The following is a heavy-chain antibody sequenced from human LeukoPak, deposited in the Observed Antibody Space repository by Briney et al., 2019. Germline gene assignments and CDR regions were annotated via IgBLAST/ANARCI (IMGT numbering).Heavy chain of an antibody. J-gene: IGHJ6*02. CDR1: GFTFSSYA. Sequence: PGGSLRLSCAASGFTFSSYAMHWVRQAPGKGLEWVAVISYDGSNKYYADSVKGRFTISRDNPKNTLYLQMNSLRAEDTAVYYCARDGRFVHYGMDVWGQGTTVTVSS. D-gene: IGHD3-16*01. CDR2: ISYDGSNK. CDR3: ARDGRFVHYGMDV. V-gene: IGHV3-30*04.